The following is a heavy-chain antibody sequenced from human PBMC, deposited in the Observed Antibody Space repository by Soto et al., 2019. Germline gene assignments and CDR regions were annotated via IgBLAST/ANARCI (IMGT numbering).Heavy chain of an antibody. CDR1: GFTFSSYA. J-gene: IGHJ4*02. D-gene: IGHD3-22*01. CDR2: ISGSGGST. V-gene: IGHV3-23*01. CDR3: ANGYYYDSSGYYGV. Sequence: GGSLKLSCAASGFTFSSYAMSLVRQAPGKGLEWVSAISGSGGSTYYADSVKGRFTISRDNSKNTLYLQMNSLRAEDTAVYYCANGYYYDSSGYYGVWGQGTLVTVSS.